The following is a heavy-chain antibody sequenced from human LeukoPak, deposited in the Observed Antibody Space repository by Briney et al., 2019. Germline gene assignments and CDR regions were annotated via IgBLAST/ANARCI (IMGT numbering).Heavy chain of an antibody. CDR2: ISSSSSYI. D-gene: IGHD2-8*01. Sequence: GGSLRLSCAASGFTFSSYSMNWVRQAPGKGLEWVSSISSSSSYIYYADSVKGRFTISRDNAKNSLYLQMNSLRAEDTAVYYCARDIRQGGSNIGYWGQGTLVTVSS. CDR1: GFTFSSYS. CDR3: ARDIRQGGSNIGY. V-gene: IGHV3-21*01. J-gene: IGHJ4*02.